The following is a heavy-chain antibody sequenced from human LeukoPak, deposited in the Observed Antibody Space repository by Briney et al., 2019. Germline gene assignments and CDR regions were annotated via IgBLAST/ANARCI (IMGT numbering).Heavy chain of an antibody. D-gene: IGHD4-17*01. CDR1: GGSVSSYY. Sequence: SETLSLTCTVSGGSVSSYYWSWIRQPPGKGLEWIGYIYYSGSTNYNPSLKSRVTISVATSKNQFSLDLTSVTAADTAVYYCARGVTTHFDYWGQGTLVTVSS. CDR3: ARGVTTHFDY. V-gene: IGHV4-59*08. J-gene: IGHJ4*02. CDR2: IYYSGST.